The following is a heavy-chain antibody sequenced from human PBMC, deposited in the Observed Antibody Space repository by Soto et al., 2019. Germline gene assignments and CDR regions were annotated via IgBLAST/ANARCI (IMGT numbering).Heavy chain of an antibody. CDR2: IIPIFGTA. CDR3: ARDRRDCSGGSCYSEPSLYNWFDP. J-gene: IGHJ5*02. D-gene: IGHD2-15*01. CDR1: GGTFSSYA. V-gene: IGHV1-69*01. Sequence: VQLVQSGAEVKKPGSSVKVSCKASGGTFSSYAISWVRQAPGQGLEWMGGIIPIFGTANYAQKFQGRVTITADESTSTAYMELSSLRSEDTAVYYCARDRRDCSGGSCYSEPSLYNWFDPWGQGTLVTVSS.